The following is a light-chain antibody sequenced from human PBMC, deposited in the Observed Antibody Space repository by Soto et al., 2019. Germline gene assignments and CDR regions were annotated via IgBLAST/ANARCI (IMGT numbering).Light chain of an antibody. CDR2: GNT. CDR3: QSYDTSLSVWV. Sequence: QLVLTQPPSVSGAPGQRVTISCTGTSSNIGPRYDVHWYQKLPGTAPKLLISGNTNRPSGVPDRFSASKSGTSASLAITGLQADDEADYYCQSYDTSLSVWVFGGGTQLT. V-gene: IGLV1-40*01. J-gene: IGLJ3*02. CDR1: SSNIGPRYD.